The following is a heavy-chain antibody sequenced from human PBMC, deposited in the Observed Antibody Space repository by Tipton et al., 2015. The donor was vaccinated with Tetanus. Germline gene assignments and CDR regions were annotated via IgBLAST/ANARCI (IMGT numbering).Heavy chain of an antibody. D-gene: IGHD3-3*01. V-gene: IGHV4-59*01. CDR3: ARADYNFAKKGPFDS. CDR1: GVSISSYY. CDR2: IFYAGSA. J-gene: IGHJ4*02. Sequence: TLSLTCTVSGVSISSYYWSWIHQSPGKGLEWIGYIFYAGSANSNPSLKSRVTISVDKAKNQFSLKLTSVTAADTAVYYCARADYNFAKKGPFDSWGQGTQVIVS.